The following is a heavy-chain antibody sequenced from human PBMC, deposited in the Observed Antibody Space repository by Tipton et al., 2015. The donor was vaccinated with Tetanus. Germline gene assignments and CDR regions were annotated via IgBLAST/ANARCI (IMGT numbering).Heavy chain of an antibody. D-gene: IGHD2-15*01. CDR3: AGWELLNWNAFDI. Sequence: LRLSCAASGFTFDDYAMHWVRQAPGKGLEWLGRVYYSGTTNYNPSLNSRATISVDTSRNQFSLKLTSVTAADTAVYYCAGWELLNWNAFDIWGQGTGVTVSA. J-gene: IGHJ3*02. CDR2: VYYSGTT. CDR1: GFTFDDYA. V-gene: IGHV4-59*01.